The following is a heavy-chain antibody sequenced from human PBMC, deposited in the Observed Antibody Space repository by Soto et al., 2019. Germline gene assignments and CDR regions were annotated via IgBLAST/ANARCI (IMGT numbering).Heavy chain of an antibody. CDR2: INPNSGGT. Sequence: ASVKVSCKASGYTFTGYYMHWVRQAPGQGLEWMGWINPNSGGTNYAQKFQGRVTMTRDTSISTAYMEPSRLRSDDTAVYYCARSNYYDSSGYSLYYYYGMDVWGQGTTVTVSS. CDR3: ARSNYYDSSGYSLYYYYGMDV. J-gene: IGHJ6*02. CDR1: GYTFTGYY. D-gene: IGHD3-22*01. V-gene: IGHV1-2*02.